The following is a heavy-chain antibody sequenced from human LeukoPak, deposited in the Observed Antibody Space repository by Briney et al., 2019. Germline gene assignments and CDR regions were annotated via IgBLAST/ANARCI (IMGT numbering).Heavy chain of an antibody. J-gene: IGHJ5*02. CDR1: GYTFTGYY. D-gene: IGHD3-9*01. V-gene: IGHV1-2*02. Sequence: VASVKVSCKASGYTFTGYYMHWVRQAPGQGLEWMGWINPNSGGTNYAQKFQGRVTMTRDTSISTAYMELSRLRSDDTAVYYCARGLRHRYFDWLFPRRWFDPWGQGTLVTVSS. CDR2: INPNSGGT. CDR3: ARGLRHRYFDWLFPRRWFDP.